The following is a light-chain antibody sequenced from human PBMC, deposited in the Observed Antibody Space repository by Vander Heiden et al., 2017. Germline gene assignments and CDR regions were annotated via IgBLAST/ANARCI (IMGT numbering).Light chain of an antibody. V-gene: IGLV1-47*02. Sequence: QSVLTQPPSASGPPGQRVTISCAGSSSNIGINYVYGYQQLPATAPKLLIYINNQRPSGVPDRFSGSKSGSSASMAISGLRAEDGADYYCAGWDGRLSGWVFGGGTKLTVL. CDR3: AGWDGRLSGWV. J-gene: IGLJ3*02. CDR2: INN. CDR1: SSNIGINY.